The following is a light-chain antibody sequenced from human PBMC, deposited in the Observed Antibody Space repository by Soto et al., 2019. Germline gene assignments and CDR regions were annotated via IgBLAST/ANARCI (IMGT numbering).Light chain of an antibody. CDR3: QEYNDWPPWA. V-gene: IGKV3-15*01. CDR1: QSIGSN. CDR2: GAS. J-gene: IGKJ1*01. Sequence: EIVTTKSPATLSVSPGETATLSCRASQSIGSNVVWYQQKHGQAPRLLIYGASIRATGIPARFSGSGSGREFALTISSLQSEDLAVYYCQEYNDWPPWAFGQGTKVEIK.